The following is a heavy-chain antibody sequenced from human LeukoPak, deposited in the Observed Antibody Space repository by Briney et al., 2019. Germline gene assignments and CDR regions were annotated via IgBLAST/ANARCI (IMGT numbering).Heavy chain of an antibody. D-gene: IGHD2-21*02. CDR2: ISGSGGST. Sequence: GGSLRLSCAASGFTFDDYGMSWVRQAPGKGLEWVSAISGSGGSTYYADSVKGRFTISRDNSKNTLYLQMNSLRAEDTAVYYCAKHLAYCGGDCYFSLYAFDIWGQGTMVTVSS. V-gene: IGHV3-23*01. CDR1: GFTFDDYG. J-gene: IGHJ3*02. CDR3: AKHLAYCGGDCYFSLYAFDI.